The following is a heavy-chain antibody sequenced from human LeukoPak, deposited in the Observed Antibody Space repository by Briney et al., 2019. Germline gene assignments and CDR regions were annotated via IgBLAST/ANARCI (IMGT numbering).Heavy chain of an antibody. CDR3: ARGVYCTNGVCSFDY. V-gene: IGHV1-18*01. Sequence: ASVKVSCKASGYTFTSYGISWVRQAPGQGLEWMGWISAYNGNTYYAQKLQGRVTMTTDTSTSTAYMELRSLRSDDTAVYYCARGVYCTNGVCSFDYWGQGTLVTVSS. CDR1: GYTFTSYG. CDR2: ISAYNGNT. D-gene: IGHD2-8*01. J-gene: IGHJ4*02.